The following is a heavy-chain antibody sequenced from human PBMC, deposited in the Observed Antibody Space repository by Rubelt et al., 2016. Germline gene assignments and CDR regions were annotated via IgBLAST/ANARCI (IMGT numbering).Heavy chain of an antibody. CDR1: GYTFTNYD. CDR2: MNPDSGRA. V-gene: IGHV1-8*01. D-gene: IGHD1-26*01. CDR3: AKGGGGDPQDY. Sequence: QVQLVQSGAEVKKHGASVMVSCKASGYTFTNYDINWVRQATGQGLEWMGWMNPDSGRADYTPKSQDKVTINRDTATSTGYMELDRLTSYDTAGYYCAKGGGGDPQDYWGQGTLVTVSS. J-gene: IGHJ4*02.